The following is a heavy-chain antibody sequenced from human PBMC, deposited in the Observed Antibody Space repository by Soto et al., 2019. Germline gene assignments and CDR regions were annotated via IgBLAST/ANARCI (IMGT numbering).Heavy chain of an antibody. V-gene: IGHV3-15*01. CDR1: GVTFSNVW. CDR2: IKTKTDGGTT. Sequence: ESGGGLVKPGGSLRLSCAASGVTFSNVWMSWVRQAPGKGLEWVGRIKTKTDGGTTDYAAPVKGRFTISRDDSENMLYLQMNSLKTEDTAVYYCATGTGRTDFDYWGQGTLVTVSS. J-gene: IGHJ4*02. CDR3: ATGTGRTDFDY. D-gene: IGHD1-1*01.